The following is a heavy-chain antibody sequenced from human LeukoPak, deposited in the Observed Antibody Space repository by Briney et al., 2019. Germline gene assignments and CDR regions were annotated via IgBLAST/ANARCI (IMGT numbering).Heavy chain of an antibody. CDR3: VACSSASCYGDRFDP. J-gene: IGHJ5*02. CDR1: GFTFSSYA. D-gene: IGHD2-2*01. V-gene: IGHV3-23*01. Sequence: GGSLRLSCAASGFTFSSYAMSWVRQAPGKGLEWVSSITSSGAATYYADSVKGRFTISRDNSRDTFFLEMNSLRAEDTALYYCVACSSASCYGDRFDPWGQGTLVIVSS. CDR2: ITSSGAAT.